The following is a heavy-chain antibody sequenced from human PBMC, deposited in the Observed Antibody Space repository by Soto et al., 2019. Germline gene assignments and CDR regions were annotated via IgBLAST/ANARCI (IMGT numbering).Heavy chain of an antibody. V-gene: IGHV3-33*01. CDR3: ARDSKDVASGYYGGFDY. J-gene: IGHJ4*02. D-gene: IGHD3-22*01. CDR1: GFIFSNYG. CDR2: VYYDGSIR. Sequence: QVHLVESGGGVVQPGRSLRLSCAASGFIFSNYGMHWVRQAPGEGLEWGAAVYYDGSIRLYAESVKGRVTLPRYNSRKPVYRQMNSPGAEDTALYYCARDSKDVASGYYGGFDYWGQGSLVTVSP.